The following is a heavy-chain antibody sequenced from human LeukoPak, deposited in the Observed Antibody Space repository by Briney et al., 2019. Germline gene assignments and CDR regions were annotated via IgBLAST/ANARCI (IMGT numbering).Heavy chain of an antibody. J-gene: IGHJ5*02. Sequence: GESLKISSKGSGYSFTSYWIVWVRQMPGKGLEWMGIIYPGDSDTGYSPSFQGHVTLSADKSISTAYLQWSSLKASDTAMYYCARLVSGVGNWFDPWGQGTLVTVSS. CDR1: GYSFTSYW. V-gene: IGHV5-51*01. D-gene: IGHD1-26*01. CDR2: IYPGDSDT. CDR3: ARLVSGVGNWFDP.